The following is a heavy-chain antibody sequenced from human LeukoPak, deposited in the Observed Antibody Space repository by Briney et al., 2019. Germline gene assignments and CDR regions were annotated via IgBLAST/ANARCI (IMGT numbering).Heavy chain of an antibody. CDR3: ARDGSGGYRNRGVFDI. V-gene: IGHV3-30-3*01. CDR2: ISYDGSNK. Sequence: GRSLRLSCAASGFTFSSYAMHWVRQAPGKGLEWVAVISYDGSNKHYADSVKGRFTISRDNSKNTLYLQMNSLRAEDTAVYYCARDGSGGYRNRGVFDIWGQGTMVTVSS. D-gene: IGHD5-18*01. J-gene: IGHJ3*02. CDR1: GFTFSSYA.